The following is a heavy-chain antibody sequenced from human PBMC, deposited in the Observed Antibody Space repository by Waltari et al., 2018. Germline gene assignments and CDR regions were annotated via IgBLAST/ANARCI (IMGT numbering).Heavy chain of an antibody. CDR1: GGTLSSYA. D-gene: IGHD4-17*01. V-gene: IGHV1-69*02. CDR3: ARFGDYGDYVGVDY. Sequence: QVQLVQYGAEVKKPGSSVKVSCKAAGGTLSSYATRWVRPAPGQGLEWMGRIIPILGIANYAQKFQGRVTITADKSTSTAYMELSSLRSEDTAVYYCARFGDYGDYVGVDYWGQGTLVTVSS. CDR2: IIPILGIA. J-gene: IGHJ4*02.